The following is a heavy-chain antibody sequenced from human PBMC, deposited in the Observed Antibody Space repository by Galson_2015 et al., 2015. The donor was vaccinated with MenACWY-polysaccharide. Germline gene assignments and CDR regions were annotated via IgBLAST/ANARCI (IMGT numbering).Heavy chain of an antibody. V-gene: IGHV5-51*01. Sequence: QSGAEVKKPGESLKISCKNAGNTFSNYWIGWVRQMPGKGLEWMGTIYPGDSDTRYSPSFQGRVTISADKSISTAYLQWSSLKPSDTAMYYCARHRYCDSGSCYSDYWGQGTLVTVSS. CDR2: IYPGDSDT. D-gene: IGHD1-26*01. J-gene: IGHJ4*02. CDR1: GNTFSNYW. CDR3: ARHRYCDSGSCYSDY.